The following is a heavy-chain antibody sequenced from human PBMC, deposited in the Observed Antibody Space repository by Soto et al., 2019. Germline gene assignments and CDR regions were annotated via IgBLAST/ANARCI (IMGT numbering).Heavy chain of an antibody. Sequence: SETLSLTCTFSGGSISSYYWSLIRQPPGKGLEWIGYIYYSGSTNYNPSLKSRVTISVDTSKNQFSLKLSSVTAADTAVYYCARDFITGSGWFDPWGQGTLVTV. D-gene: IGHD1-20*01. CDR2: IYYSGST. CDR3: ARDFITGSGWFDP. V-gene: IGHV4-59*01. CDR1: GGSISSYY. J-gene: IGHJ5*02.